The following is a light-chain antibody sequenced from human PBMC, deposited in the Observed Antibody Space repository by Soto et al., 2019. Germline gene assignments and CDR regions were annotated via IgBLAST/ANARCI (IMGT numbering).Light chain of an antibody. CDR3: AAWDDTLKCYG. V-gene: IGLV1-44*01. CDR1: NSNIASNT. Sequence: QSVLTQPPSASETPGQTVSISCSGSNSNIASNTVNWYQHLPGTAPKLLIYYNNQRPSGVPDRFSGSKSGTSASLAISGLQSEDERDYYCAAWDDTLKCYGFGTGTKVTVL. CDR2: YNN. J-gene: IGLJ1*01.